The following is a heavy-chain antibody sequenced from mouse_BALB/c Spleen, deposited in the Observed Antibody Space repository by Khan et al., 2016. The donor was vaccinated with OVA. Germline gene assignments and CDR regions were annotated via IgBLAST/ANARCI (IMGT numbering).Heavy chain of an antibody. CDR2: INPSNNYT. V-gene: IGHV1-4*01. CDR3: VREGAYYRSDGWFAY. D-gene: IGHD2-14*01. CDR1: GYTFTSYT. Sequence: VQLQESGAELARPGALVKMSCKASGYTFTSYTMHWVRQRPGRALEWIGHINPSNNYTNYNQNFKDKATLIVDKSSSTAYMQLSSLTSEDSAVYYCVREGAYYRSDGWFAYWGQGTLVTVSA. J-gene: IGHJ3*01.